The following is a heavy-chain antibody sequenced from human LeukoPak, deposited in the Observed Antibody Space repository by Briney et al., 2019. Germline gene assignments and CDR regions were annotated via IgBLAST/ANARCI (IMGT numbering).Heavy chain of an antibody. J-gene: IGHJ1*01. V-gene: IGHV3-43*01. CDR1: GFTFDDYT. CDR3: AKDKAPRRLLGYFQH. CDR2: ISWDGGST. D-gene: IGHD4-17*01. Sequence: GGSLRLSCAASGFTFDDYTVHWVRQAPGKGLEWVSLISWDGGSTYYADSVKGRFTISRDNSKNSLYLQMNSLRTEDTALYYCAKDKAPRRLLGYFQHWGQGTLVTVSS.